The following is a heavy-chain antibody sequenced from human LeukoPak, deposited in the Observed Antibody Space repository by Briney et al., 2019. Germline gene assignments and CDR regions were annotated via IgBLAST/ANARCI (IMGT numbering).Heavy chain of an antibody. CDR2: IIPIFGTA. V-gene: IGHV1-69*05. D-gene: IGHD1-26*01. J-gene: IGHJ4*02. CDR3: ARSGMEFYSGSYYWILDY. CDR1: GYTFSSYA. Sequence: SVKVSCKASGYTFSSYAISWVRQAPGQGLEWMGGIIPIFGTANYAQKFQGRVTITTDESTSTAYMELSSLRSEDTAVYYCARSGMEFYSGSYYWILDYWGQGTLVTVSS.